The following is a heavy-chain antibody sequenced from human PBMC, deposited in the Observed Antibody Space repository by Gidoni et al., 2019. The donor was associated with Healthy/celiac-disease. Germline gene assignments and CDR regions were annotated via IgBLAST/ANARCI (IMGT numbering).Heavy chain of an antibody. J-gene: IGHJ5*02. CDR1: GGTFSSYD. V-gene: IGHV1-69*01. D-gene: IGHD3-3*01. Sequence: AEVKKPGSSVKVSCKASGGTFSSYDISWVRQAPGQGLEWMGGIIPIFGTANYAQKFQGRVTITADESTSTAYMELSSLRSEDTAVYYCARTSYDFWSGRDNWFDPWGQGTLVTVSS. CDR3: ARTSYDFWSGRDNWFDP. CDR2: IIPIFGTA.